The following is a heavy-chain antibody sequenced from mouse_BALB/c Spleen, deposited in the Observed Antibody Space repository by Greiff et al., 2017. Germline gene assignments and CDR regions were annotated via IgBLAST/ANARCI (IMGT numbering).Heavy chain of an antibody. Sequence: QVQLQQPGAELVKPGASVKLSCKASGYTFTSYYMYWVKQRPGQGLEWIGGINPSNGGTNFNEKFKSKATLTVDKSSSTAYMQLSSLTSEDSAVYYCTRIYYGSSLYYAMDYWGQGTSVTVSS. CDR3: TRIYYGSSLYYAMDY. CDR2: INPSNGGT. J-gene: IGHJ4*01. CDR1: GYTFTSYY. D-gene: IGHD1-1*01. V-gene: IGHV1S81*02.